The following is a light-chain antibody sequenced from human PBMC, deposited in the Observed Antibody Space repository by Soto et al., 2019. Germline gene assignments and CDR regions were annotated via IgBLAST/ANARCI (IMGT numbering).Light chain of an antibody. J-gene: IGLJ3*02. Sequence: QAVVTQEPSLTVSPGGTVTLTCASITGAVTSGNYPSWFQQKPGQTPRTLIYTTNSRHSWTPARFSGSLLGDKAALTLSGVQPEDDADYYCLLYYGGAQLVFGGGTKLTVL. V-gene: IGLV7-43*01. CDR2: TTN. CDR3: LLYYGGAQLV. CDR1: TGAVTSGNY.